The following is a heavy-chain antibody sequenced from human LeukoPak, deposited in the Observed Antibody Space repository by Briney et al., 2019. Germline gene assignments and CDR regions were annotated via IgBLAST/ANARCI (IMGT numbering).Heavy chain of an antibody. CDR2: IIPSFGTP. D-gene: IGHD1-26*01. Sequence: ASVKVSCKAPGDTFSTYAINWVRQAPGQGLEWMGRIIPSFGTPHDAQRFQGRVTITADESTATAYMELSFLNSEDTAVYYCARDRVGANTFDYWGQGTLVTVSS. CDR1: GDTFSTYA. V-gene: IGHV1-69*13. CDR3: ARDRVGANTFDY. J-gene: IGHJ4*02.